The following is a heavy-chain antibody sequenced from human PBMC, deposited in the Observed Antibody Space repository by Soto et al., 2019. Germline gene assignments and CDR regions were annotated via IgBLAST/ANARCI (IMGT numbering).Heavy chain of an antibody. J-gene: IGHJ2*01. D-gene: IGHD3-22*01. CDR1: GDSVSSSTAT. Sequence: QAQLQQSGPGLVKPSQTLSLTCAISGDSVSSSTATWSWLWQSPSRGLEWLGRTYYRSKWYNDYAVSVKGRIVIDSDTSKNQFSLQLNSVTPEDTAVYYCARDSSGFHWYFDLWGRGTLVTVSS. CDR3: ARDSSGFHWYFDL. CDR2: TYYRSKWYN. V-gene: IGHV6-1*01.